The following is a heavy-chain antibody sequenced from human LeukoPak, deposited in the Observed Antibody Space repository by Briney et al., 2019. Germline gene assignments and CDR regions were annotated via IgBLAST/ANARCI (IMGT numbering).Heavy chain of an antibody. CDR2: ISYDGSNK. V-gene: IGHV3-30*18. J-gene: IGHJ4*02. D-gene: IGHD1-26*01. CDR1: GFTFSSYD. Sequence: GTSLRLSCADSGFTFSSYDMHWVRQAPGKGLEWVTVISYDGSNKYYGDSVKGRFTISRDNSKNTLYLKMNSLRAEDTAVYYCAKEGSNGDFDYWGQGTLVTVSS. CDR3: AKEGSNGDFDY.